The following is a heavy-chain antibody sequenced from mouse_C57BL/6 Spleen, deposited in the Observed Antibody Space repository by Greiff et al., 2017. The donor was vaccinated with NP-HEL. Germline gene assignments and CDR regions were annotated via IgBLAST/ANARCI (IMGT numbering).Heavy chain of an antibody. CDR1: GYTFTSYW. CDR2: IDPSDSET. Sequence: QVQLQQPGAELVRPGSSVKLSCKASGYTFTSYWMHWVKQRPIQGLEWIGNIDPSDSETHYNQKFKDKATLTVDKSSSTAYMQLSSLTSEDSAVYYCARLGWAYGDYWGQGTTLTVSS. J-gene: IGHJ2*01. D-gene: IGHD1-1*01. V-gene: IGHV1-52*01. CDR3: ARLGWAYGDY.